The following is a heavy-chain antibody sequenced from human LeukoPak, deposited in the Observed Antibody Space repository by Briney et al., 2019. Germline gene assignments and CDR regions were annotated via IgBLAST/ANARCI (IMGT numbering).Heavy chain of an antibody. J-gene: IGHJ6*02. Sequence: ASVKVSCKASGYTFTGYYMHWVRQAPGQGLEWMGWVNPNSGNTNYAQKLQGRVTMTTDTSTSTAYMELRSLRSDDTAVYYCARDDSSSSEGERYYYGMDVWGQGTTVTVSS. CDR3: ARDDSSSSEGERYYYGMDV. V-gene: IGHV1-18*04. D-gene: IGHD6-13*01. CDR1: GYTFTGYY. CDR2: VNPNSGNT.